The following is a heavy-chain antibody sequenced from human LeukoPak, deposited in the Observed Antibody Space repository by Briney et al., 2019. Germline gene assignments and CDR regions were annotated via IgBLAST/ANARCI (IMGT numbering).Heavy chain of an antibody. J-gene: IGHJ4*02. D-gene: IGHD1-1*01. CDR2: ISSNGGST. V-gene: IGHV3-64D*09. CDR1: GFTFSSYA. Sequence: GGSLRLSCSASGFTFSSYAMHWVRQAPGKGLEYVSAISSNGGSTYYADSVKGRFTISRDNSKNTLYLQMSSLRAEDTAVYYCVMDRTKSGTHFDYWGQGTLVTVSS. CDR3: VMDRTKSGTHFDY.